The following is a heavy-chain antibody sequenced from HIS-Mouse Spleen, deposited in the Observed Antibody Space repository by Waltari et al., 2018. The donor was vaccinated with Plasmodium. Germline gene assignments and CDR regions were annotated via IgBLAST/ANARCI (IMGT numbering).Heavy chain of an antibody. Sequence: QVQPVQSGAEVKKPGASVKVSCKASVYTFTAHYMPWVRQAPGQGLEWMGWINPNSGGTNYAQKLQGRVTMTRDTSISTAYMELSRLRSDDTAVYYCARENQLGIVHWGQGTLVTVSS. V-gene: IGHV1-2*02. D-gene: IGHD1-26*01. CDR1: VYTFTAHY. CDR3: ARENQLGIVH. J-gene: IGHJ4*02. CDR2: INPNSGGT.